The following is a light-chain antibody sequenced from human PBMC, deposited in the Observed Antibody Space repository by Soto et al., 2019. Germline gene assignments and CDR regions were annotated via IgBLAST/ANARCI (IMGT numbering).Light chain of an antibody. CDR1: SSNIGNHN. CDR2: DNS. J-gene: IGLJ2*01. Sequence: QSALTQPPSVSAAPGQKVTISCSGTSSNIGNHNVSWYQQLPGTAPKLLIYDNSKRPSGIPDRFSGSKSGTSATLGITGLQTGDEADYHCGTWDNSLTSVLFGGGTKSPS. CDR3: GTWDNSLTSVL. V-gene: IGLV1-51*01.